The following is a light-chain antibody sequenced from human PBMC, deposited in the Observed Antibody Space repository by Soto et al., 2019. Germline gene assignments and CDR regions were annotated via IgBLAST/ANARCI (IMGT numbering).Light chain of an antibody. Sequence: EIVLTQSPGTLSLSPGERAILSCRASQSASSSDLAWYQQRPAQAPRLLIYGASSRATGIPDRFSGSGSGTDFTLTISRLEPEDFAVYYCQQYGSSPPYTFGQGTKVEIK. CDR2: GAS. V-gene: IGKV3-20*01. J-gene: IGKJ2*01. CDR1: QSASSSD. CDR3: QQYGSSPPYT.